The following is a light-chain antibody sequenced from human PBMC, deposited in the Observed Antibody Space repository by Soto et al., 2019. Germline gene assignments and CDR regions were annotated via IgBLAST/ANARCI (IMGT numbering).Light chain of an antibody. CDR2: AAS. CDR3: QQSYSTPRK. J-gene: IGKJ1*01. CDR1: QGISSY. Sequence: AIRMTQSPSSLSASTGDRVTITCRASQGISSYLAWYQQKPGKAPKLLIYAASSLQSGVPSRFSGSGSGTDFTLTISSLQPEDFATYYCQQSYSTPRKFGQGTKVDIK. V-gene: IGKV1-8*01.